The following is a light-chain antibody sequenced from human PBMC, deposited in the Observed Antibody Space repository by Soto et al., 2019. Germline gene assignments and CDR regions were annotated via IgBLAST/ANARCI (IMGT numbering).Light chain of an antibody. CDR2: ANN. V-gene: IGLV1-51*01. J-gene: IGLJ1*01. Sequence: QSVLTQPPSVSAAPGQKVTISCSGSSSNIGNDYVSWYQQLPGTAPKLLIYANNQRPSGIPDRFSGSKSGTSATLGITGLQTGDEADHYCGTWDSSMRAYVFGTGTKVTVL. CDR3: GTWDSSMRAYV. CDR1: SSNIGNDY.